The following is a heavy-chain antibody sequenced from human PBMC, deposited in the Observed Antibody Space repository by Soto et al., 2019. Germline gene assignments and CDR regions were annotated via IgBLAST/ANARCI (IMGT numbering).Heavy chain of an antibody. V-gene: IGHV3-21*01. CDR3: ARDRGYDAHDYYYNALDV. J-gene: IGHJ6*02. CDR2: IRGFSPYT. CDR1: GFTFRTYP. D-gene: IGHD2-15*01. Sequence: EVQLVESGGGLVKPGGSLRLSCVASGFTFRTYPMNWVRQAPGKGLXXXSXIRGFSPYTFYAESVKGRFTISRDNAKNSPYLQMNSLGVEDTAVYYCARDRGYDAHDYYYNALDVWGQGTTVTVSS.